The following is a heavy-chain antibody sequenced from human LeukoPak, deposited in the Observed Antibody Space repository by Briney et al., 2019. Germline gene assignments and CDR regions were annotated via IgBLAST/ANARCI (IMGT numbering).Heavy chain of an antibody. D-gene: IGHD3-3*01. V-gene: IGHV1-69*13. CDR3: ARDWGDYDFWSGWYDY. CDR1: GGTFSSYA. Sequence: GASVKVSCKASGGTFSSYAISWVRQAPGQGLEWMGGIIPIFGTANYAQKFQGRVTITADESTSTAYMELNSLRAEDTAVYYCARDWGDYDFWSGWYDYWGQGTLVTVSS. J-gene: IGHJ4*02. CDR2: IIPIFGTA.